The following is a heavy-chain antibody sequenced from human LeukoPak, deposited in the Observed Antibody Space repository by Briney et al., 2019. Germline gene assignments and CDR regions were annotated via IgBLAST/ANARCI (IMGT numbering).Heavy chain of an antibody. J-gene: IGHJ3*02. CDR2: IYTSGST. CDR1: GGSISSYY. Sequence: PSETLSLTCTVSGGSISSYYWSWIRQPAGKGLEWIGRIYTSGSTNYNPSLKSRVTMSVDTSKNQFSLKLSSVTAADTAVYYCARGSSHTGFDWTRVGGGAFDIWGQGTMVTVSS. V-gene: IGHV4-4*07. CDR3: ARGSSHTGFDWTRVGGGAFDI. D-gene: IGHD3-9*01.